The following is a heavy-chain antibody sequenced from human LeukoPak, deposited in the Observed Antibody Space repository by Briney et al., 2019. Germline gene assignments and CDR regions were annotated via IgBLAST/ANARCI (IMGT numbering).Heavy chain of an antibody. CDR3: AFREARDYYYYYTDV. CDR1: GGTFSSYA. D-gene: IGHD6-6*01. Sequence: GASVKVSCKASGGTFSSYAISWVRQAPGQGLEWMGGIIPIFGTANYAQKFQGRVTITADKSTSTAYMELSSLRSEDTAVYYCAFREARDYYYYYTDVWGKGTTVTVSS. J-gene: IGHJ6*03. CDR2: IIPIFGTA. V-gene: IGHV1-69*06.